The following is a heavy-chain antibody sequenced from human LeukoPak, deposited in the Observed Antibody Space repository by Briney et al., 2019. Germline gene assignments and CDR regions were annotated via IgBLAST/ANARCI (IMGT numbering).Heavy chain of an antibody. V-gene: IGHV5-51*01. D-gene: IGHD3-22*01. CDR2: IFPGDSDT. Sequence: GESLKISCVTSGYDFPSYYVAWVRQMPGKGPEWMGVIFPGDSDTRYNPAFKGQVTMSVDTSVDTAYLQWSSLKPSDAAMYFCAKCRDYYDSSGFYTYDFWGHGTTVIV. CDR1: GYDFPSYY. J-gene: IGHJ3*01. CDR3: AKCRDYYDSSGFYTYDF.